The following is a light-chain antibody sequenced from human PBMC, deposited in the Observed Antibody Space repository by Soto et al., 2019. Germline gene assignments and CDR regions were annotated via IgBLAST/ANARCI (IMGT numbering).Light chain of an antibody. Sequence: QAVVTQEPSLTVSPGGTVTLTCGSSTGAVTNGHYPYWFQQKPGQAPRTLIYDTTNRHSWTPARFSGSLLGGKAALTLSGAQPEDEAVCYCLLSYNGPYVFGTGTKVTVL. CDR2: DTT. V-gene: IGLV7-46*01. CDR1: TGAVTNGHY. CDR3: LLSYNGPYV. J-gene: IGLJ1*01.